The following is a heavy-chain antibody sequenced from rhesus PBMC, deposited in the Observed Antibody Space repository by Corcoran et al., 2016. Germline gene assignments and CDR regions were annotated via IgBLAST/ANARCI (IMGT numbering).Heavy chain of an antibody. Sequence: QVQLQESGPAVVKPSETLSLTCAVSGGSISSSNWWSWIRQSPGRGLAWIGGLCGTGGSPEYTPALKWRVTISTDPSTHQFALKLSSVTAAAPAVYYCARGSSWPYFDLWGPGTPITISS. V-gene: IGHV4-93*01. D-gene: IGHD6-13*01. CDR2: LCGTGGSP. J-gene: IGHJ2*01. CDR1: GGSISSSNW. CDR3: ARGSSWPYFDL.